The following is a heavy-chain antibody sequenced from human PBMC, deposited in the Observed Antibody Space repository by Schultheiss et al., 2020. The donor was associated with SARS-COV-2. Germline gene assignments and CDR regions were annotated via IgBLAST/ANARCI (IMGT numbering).Heavy chain of an antibody. J-gene: IGHJ6*02. Sequence: SVKVSCKASGGTFSSYAISWVRQAPGQGLEWMGGIIPIFGTANYAQKFQGRVTITADESTSTAYMELSSLRSEDTAVYYCASPGMDSSSWYEYYYYGMDVWGQGTTVTVSS. V-gene: IGHV1-69*13. CDR1: GGTFSSYA. CDR3: ASPGMDSSSWYEYYYYGMDV. CDR2: IIPIFGTA. D-gene: IGHD6-13*01.